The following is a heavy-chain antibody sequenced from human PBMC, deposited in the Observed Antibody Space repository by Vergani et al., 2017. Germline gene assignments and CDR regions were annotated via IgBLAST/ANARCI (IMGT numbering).Heavy chain of an antibody. CDR3: ARRGAIYGYFDH. CDR2: IYFIGST. CDR1: GGSISSSSYY. J-gene: IGHJ4*02. Sequence: QLQLQESGPGLVKPSETLSLTCTVSGGSISSSSYYWGWIRQPPGKGLEWIGSIYFIGSTYYNPSLKSRVTISVDTSKNQLSLELSSVTAADTAVYYCARRGAIYGYFDHWGQGTQVTVSS. V-gene: IGHV4-39*01. D-gene: IGHD2/OR15-2a*01.